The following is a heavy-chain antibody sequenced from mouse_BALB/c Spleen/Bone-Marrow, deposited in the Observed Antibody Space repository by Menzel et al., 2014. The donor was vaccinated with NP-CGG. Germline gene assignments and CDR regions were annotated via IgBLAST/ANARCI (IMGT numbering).Heavy chain of an antibody. CDR2: IDPANGNT. J-gene: IGHJ2*01. D-gene: IGHD1-1*01. CDR1: GFNIKDTY. Sequence: VQLQQSGAELVKPGASVKLSCTASGFNIKDTYMHWVKQRPEQGLEWIGRIDPANGNTKYDPKFQGKATITADTSSNTAYLQLSSLTSEDTAVYYCASYYYGHYFDYWGQGTTLTVPS. V-gene: IGHV14-3*02. CDR3: ASYYYGHYFDY.